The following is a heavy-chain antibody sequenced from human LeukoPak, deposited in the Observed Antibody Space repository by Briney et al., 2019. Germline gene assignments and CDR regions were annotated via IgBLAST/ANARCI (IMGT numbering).Heavy chain of an antibody. Sequence: PGGSLRLSCAASGFTFNSYGMHWVRQGPGKGLEWVAVISDDGTSKFYADSVKGRFTIFRDNSKNTLFLQINSLRPEDTAMYYCARVDDLDAFDIWGQGTLVTVSS. CDR2: ISDDGTSK. CDR3: ARVDDLDAFDI. V-gene: IGHV3-30*19. D-gene: IGHD2-2*03. CDR1: GFTFNSYG. J-gene: IGHJ3*02.